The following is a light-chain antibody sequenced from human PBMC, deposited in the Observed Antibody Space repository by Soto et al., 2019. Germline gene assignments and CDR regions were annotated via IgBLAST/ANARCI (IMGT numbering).Light chain of an antibody. J-gene: IGKJ5*01. CDR1: QSLVHSDGIAY. CDR3: MQWTHWPIT. CDR2: KVS. Sequence: DVVMTQSPLSLPVTLGQPASISCRSNQSLVHSDGIAYFSWFQQRPGRSPRRVIYKVSNRDSGVPARLSGSGSGTAFALKISRVEAEDVWVYYYMQWTHWPITCGQRTRLETK. V-gene: IGKV2-30*02.